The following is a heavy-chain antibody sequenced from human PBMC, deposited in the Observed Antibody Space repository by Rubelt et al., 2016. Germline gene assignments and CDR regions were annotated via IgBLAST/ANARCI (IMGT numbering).Heavy chain of an antibody. D-gene: IGHD5-18*01. V-gene: IGHV3-30*19. Sequence: GRSLRLSCAASGFTFSNYGMHWVRQAPGKGLEWVAVISYDGSNKYYADSVKGRFTISRDNSKNTLYLQMNSLRAEDTAVYYCARPRVDTAMVSLDYWGQGTLVTVSS. J-gene: IGHJ4*02. CDR2: ISYDGSNK. CDR1: GFTFSNYG. CDR3: ARPRVDTAMVSLDY.